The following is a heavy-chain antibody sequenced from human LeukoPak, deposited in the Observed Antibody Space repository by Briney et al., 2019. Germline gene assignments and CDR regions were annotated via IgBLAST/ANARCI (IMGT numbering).Heavy chain of an antibody. D-gene: IGHD2-15*01. CDR1: GGSFSAYY. CDR2: MNHSGST. Sequence: SETPSLTCAFYGGSFSAYYWSWVRQPPGKGLEWIGEMNHSGSTTYNPSLKSRVTISVDRSKNQFSLKLSSVTAADTALYYCARGPPVDCSGGSCQRFDYWGQGTLVTVSS. V-gene: IGHV4-34*01. J-gene: IGHJ4*02. CDR3: ARGPPVDCSGGSCQRFDY.